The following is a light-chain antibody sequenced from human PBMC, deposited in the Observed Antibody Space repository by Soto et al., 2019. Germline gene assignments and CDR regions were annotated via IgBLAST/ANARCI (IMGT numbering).Light chain of an antibody. J-gene: IGKJ2*01. Sequence: EIVMTQSPATLSVSPGERATLSCRASQSIYSNLAWFQQKPGQAPRLLISGASTRATGIPARFSGSGSGTEFTLTISSLQSEDLAVYYCQQYNNWPPYTFGQGTKLEIK. CDR1: QSIYSN. CDR2: GAS. CDR3: QQYNNWPPYT. V-gene: IGKV3-15*01.